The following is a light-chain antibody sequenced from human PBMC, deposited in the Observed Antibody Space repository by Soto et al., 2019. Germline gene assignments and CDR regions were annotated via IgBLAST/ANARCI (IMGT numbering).Light chain of an antibody. Sequence: QSALTQPPSASGSPGQSVTISCTGTSSDVGGYKYVSWYQQHPGKAPKLMIFEVNNRPSGVPARFSGSKSGNTASLTVSGLQAEDEADYYCSSYAGINNLGVFGTGTKLTVL. CDR2: EVN. CDR1: SSDVGGYKY. V-gene: IGLV2-8*01. CDR3: SSYAGINNLGV. J-gene: IGLJ1*01.